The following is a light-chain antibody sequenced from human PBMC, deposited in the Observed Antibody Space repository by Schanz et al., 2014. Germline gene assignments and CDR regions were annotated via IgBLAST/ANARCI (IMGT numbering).Light chain of an antibody. CDR2: DVS. CDR1: SSDVGGYDY. V-gene: IGLV2-14*01. Sequence: QSALTQPASVSGSPGQSITISCTGTSSDVGGYDYVSWYQQHPGKAPKLMIYDVSNRPSGVPDRFSGSKSGISASLAITGLQAEDEGEYYCQSYDSTVSGWVFGGGTKLTVL. J-gene: IGLJ3*02. CDR3: QSYDSTVSGWV.